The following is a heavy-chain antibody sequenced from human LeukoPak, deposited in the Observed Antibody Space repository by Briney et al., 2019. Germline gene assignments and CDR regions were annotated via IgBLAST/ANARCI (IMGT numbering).Heavy chain of an antibody. D-gene: IGHD1-26*01. CDR1: GASFSNDYH. J-gene: IGHJ4*02. Sequence: SETLSLTCTVSGASFSNDYHWGWIRQSPGKGLEWIGTMGYGGRTYFSPSLKSRVSLSIDMSRTYFSLILKSVSAADTAVYYCARTKGRAVGQTAFQYWGQGTLVTVSA. V-gene: IGHV4-39*07. CDR3: ARTKGRAVGQTAFQY. CDR2: MGYGGRT.